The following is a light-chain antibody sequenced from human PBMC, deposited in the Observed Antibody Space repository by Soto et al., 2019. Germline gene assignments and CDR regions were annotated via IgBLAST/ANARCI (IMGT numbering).Light chain of an antibody. CDR3: QQRSNWPPRYT. J-gene: IGKJ2*01. V-gene: IGKV3-11*01. CDR2: DAP. Sequence: EIVLTQSPATLSLSPGERATLSCRARHSVSNSLAWYQQKPGQAPRLLIYDAPNWAPGIPARFSGSGSGTDFTLTISSLDPEDFAVYYCQQRSNWPPRYTFGQGTSLEIK. CDR1: HSVSNS.